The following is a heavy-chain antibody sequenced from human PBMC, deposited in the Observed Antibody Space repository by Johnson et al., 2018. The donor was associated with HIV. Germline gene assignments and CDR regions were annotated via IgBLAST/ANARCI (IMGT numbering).Heavy chain of an antibody. CDR2: ISYDGSNQ. CDR1: GFTFNSYA. CDR3: ARIGGSYLVLWAFDI. Sequence: QVQLVESGGGVDQPGRSLRLSCAASGFTFNSYAMHWVCQAPGKGLEWVAVISYDGSNQYYADSVKGRFTISRANSKNTLYMQMNSLKPEDTALYYCARIGGSYLVLWAFDIWGQGTMVIVSS. D-gene: IGHD1-26*01. V-gene: IGHV3-30-3*01. J-gene: IGHJ3*02.